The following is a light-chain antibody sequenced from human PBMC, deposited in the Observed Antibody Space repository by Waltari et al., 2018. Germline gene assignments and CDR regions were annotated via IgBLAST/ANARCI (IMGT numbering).Light chain of an antibody. J-gene: IGKJ3*01. Sequence: DIQMTQSPSSLSASVGDRVTITCRASQGISNYLAWYQQKPGKVPKLLIYAASTLQSGVPSRFSGSGSGTDFTLTISSLQPEDVATYYCQKYNSVSSFTFGPGTKVDIK. CDR2: AAS. CDR3: QKYNSVSSFT. CDR1: QGISNY. V-gene: IGKV1-27*01.